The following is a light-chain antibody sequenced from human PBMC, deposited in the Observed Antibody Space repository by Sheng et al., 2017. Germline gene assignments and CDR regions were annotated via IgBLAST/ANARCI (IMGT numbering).Light chain of an antibody. CDR2: DAS. Sequence: AIQLTQSPSSLSASVGDRVTITCRASQGISSALAWYQQKPGKAPKVLIYDASSLESGVPSRFSGSGSGTEFTLTISSLQPDDFATYYCQQYNSYSWTFGQGTKVEIK. CDR3: QQYNSYSWT. CDR1: QGISSA. V-gene: IGKV1-13*02. J-gene: IGKJ1*01.